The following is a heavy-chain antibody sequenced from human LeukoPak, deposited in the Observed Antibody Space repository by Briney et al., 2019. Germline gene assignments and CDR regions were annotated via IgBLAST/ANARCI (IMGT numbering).Heavy chain of an antibody. V-gene: IGHV3-11*01. CDR3: ARSSCYTCNWFDP. J-gene: IGHJ5*02. D-gene: IGHD2-2*02. CDR1: GFTFSDYY. Sequence: PGGSLRLSCAASGFTFSDYYMSWIRQAPGKGLEWVSYISSSGSTIYYADSVKGRFTISRDNAKNSLYLQMNSLRAEDTAVYYCARSSCYTCNWFDPWGQGTLVTVSS. CDR2: ISSSGSTI.